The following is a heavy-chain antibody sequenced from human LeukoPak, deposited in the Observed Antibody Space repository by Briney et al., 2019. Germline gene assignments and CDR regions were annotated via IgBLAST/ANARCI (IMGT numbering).Heavy chain of an antibody. Sequence: GRSLRLSCAASGFTFSSYGMHWVRQAPGKGLEWVAVIWYDGSNKYYADSVKGRFTISRDNSKNTLYLQMNSLRAEDTAVYYCAREVYSNYEGYFDCWGQGTLVTVSS. V-gene: IGHV3-33*01. CDR1: GFTFSSYG. J-gene: IGHJ4*02. CDR3: AREVYSNYEGYFDC. CDR2: IWYDGSNK. D-gene: IGHD4-11*01.